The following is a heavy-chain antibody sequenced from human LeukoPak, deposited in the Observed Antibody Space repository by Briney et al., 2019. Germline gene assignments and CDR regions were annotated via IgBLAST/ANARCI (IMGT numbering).Heavy chain of an antibody. J-gene: IGHJ5*01. Sequence: GGSLRLSCAASGFTVSTNSMSWVRQAPGKGLEWVSVIYDGGSTYHTDSVKGRFSISRDNSKNTVHLQMNSLRAEDTAVYYCARGTLEHCSGASCYPLDSWGQGTLVTVSS. CDR1: GFTVSTNS. D-gene: IGHD2-15*01. CDR3: ARGTLEHCSGASCYPLDS. CDR2: IYDGGST. V-gene: IGHV3-66*01.